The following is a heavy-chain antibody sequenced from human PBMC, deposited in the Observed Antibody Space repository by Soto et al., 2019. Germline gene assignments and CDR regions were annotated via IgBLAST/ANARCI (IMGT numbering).Heavy chain of an antibody. J-gene: IGHJ2*01. CDR2: IIPIFGTA. CDR1: GGTFSSYS. V-gene: IGHV1-69*01. D-gene: IGHD3-16*01. Sequence: QVQLVQSGAEVKKPGSSVKVSCKASGGTFSSYSINWVRQAPGQGLEWMGGIIPIFGTANYAQKFQGRVTLTADESTSTAHMELSSVRNEDTAVYYCASPFQSWPGGWYFDLWGRGTLVTVSS. CDR3: ASPFQSWPGGWYFDL.